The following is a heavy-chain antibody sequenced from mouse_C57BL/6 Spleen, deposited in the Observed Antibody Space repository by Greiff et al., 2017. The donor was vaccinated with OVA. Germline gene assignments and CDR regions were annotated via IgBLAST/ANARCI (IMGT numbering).Heavy chain of an antibody. D-gene: IGHD3-3*01. CDR1: GYTFTDYY. CDR3: ARSFGDGDFGY. V-gene: IGHV1-26*01. J-gene: IGHJ2*01. CDR2: INPNNGGT. Sequence: VQLQQSGPELVKPGASVKISCKASGYTFTDYYMNWVKQSHGKSLEWIGDINPNNGGTSYNQKFKGKATLTVDKSSSTAYMEHRSLTSEDSAVDYCARSFGDGDFGYWGQGTTLTVSS.